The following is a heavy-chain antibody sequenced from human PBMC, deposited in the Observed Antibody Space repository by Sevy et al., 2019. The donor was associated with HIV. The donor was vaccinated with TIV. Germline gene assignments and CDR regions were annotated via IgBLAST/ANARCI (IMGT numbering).Heavy chain of an antibody. Sequence: GGSLRLSCSASGFIFEDYTLSWFRQVPGKGLEWVGSIRKKLYDATAQFAASFKGRISMSRDDSRGIAYLQLNSLKIEDTGVYYCSRGPLPTTGVDYWGQGTLVTVSS. D-gene: IGHD4-17*01. CDR3: SRGPLPTTGVDY. CDR1: GFIFEDYT. J-gene: IGHJ4*02. V-gene: IGHV3-49*03. CDR2: IRKKLYDATA.